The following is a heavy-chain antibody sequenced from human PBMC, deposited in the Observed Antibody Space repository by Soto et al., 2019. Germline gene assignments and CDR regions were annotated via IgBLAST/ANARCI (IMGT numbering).Heavy chain of an antibody. CDR1: GFTFSSYA. V-gene: IGHV3-30-3*01. Sequence: VGSLRLSCAASGFTFSSYAMHWVRQAPGKGLEWVAVISYDGSNKYYADSVKGRFTISRDNSKNTLYLQTNSLRAEDTAVYYCASASRGGRELLDKAGYWGQGTLVTVSS. CDR3: ASASRGGRELLDKAGY. J-gene: IGHJ4*02. CDR2: ISYDGSNK. D-gene: IGHD1-26*01.